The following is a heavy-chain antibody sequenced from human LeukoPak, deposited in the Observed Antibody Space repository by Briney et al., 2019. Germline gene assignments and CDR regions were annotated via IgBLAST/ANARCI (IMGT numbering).Heavy chain of an antibody. D-gene: IGHD6-19*01. Sequence: SETLSLTCAVSGDSISSSNWWSWVRQPPGKGLEWIGEIYHSGSTNYNPSLKSRVTISVDTSKNQFSLKLSSVTAADTAVYYCASLAVAGKGPLTYWGQGTLVTVSS. V-gene: IGHV4-4*02. J-gene: IGHJ4*02. CDR3: ASLAVAGKGPLTY. CDR1: GDSISSSNW. CDR2: IYHSGST.